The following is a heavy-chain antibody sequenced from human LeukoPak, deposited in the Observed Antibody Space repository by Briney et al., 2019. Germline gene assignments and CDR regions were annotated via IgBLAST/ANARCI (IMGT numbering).Heavy chain of an antibody. V-gene: IGHV4-39*07. J-gene: IGHJ4*02. CDR1: GGSISSSSYY. Sequence: SETLSLTCTVSGGSISSSSYYWGWIRQPPGKGLEWIGSIYYSGSTYHNPSLKSRVTISVDTSKNQFSLKLSSVTAADTAVYYCARQARIAARPIDYWGQGTLVTVSS. CDR3: ARQARIAARPIDY. D-gene: IGHD6-6*01. CDR2: IYYSGST.